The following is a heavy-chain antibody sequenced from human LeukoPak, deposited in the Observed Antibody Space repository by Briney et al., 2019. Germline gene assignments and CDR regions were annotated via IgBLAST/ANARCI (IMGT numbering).Heavy chain of an antibody. V-gene: IGHV3-23*01. CDR1: GFTFSSYA. CDR3: ARDQRRYCSGGSCYSLNY. J-gene: IGHJ4*02. CDR2: ISGGSGTT. Sequence: GGSLRLSCAASGFTFSSYAMSWVRQAPGKGLEWVSTISGGSGTTYYADSVQGRFTISRDNSKNTLYLQMNSLRAEDTAVYYCARDQRRYCSGGSCYSLNYWGQGTLVTVSS. D-gene: IGHD2-15*01.